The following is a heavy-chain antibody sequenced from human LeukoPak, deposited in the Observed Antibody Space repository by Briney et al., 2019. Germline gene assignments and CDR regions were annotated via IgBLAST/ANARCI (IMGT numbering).Heavy chain of an antibody. V-gene: IGHV3-53*01. CDR2: IYSGGST. CDR3: AKDQDVAAAGNNWFDP. D-gene: IGHD6-13*01. Sequence: PGGSLRLSCAASGFTVSSNYMSWVRQAPGKGLEWVSVIYSGGSTYYADSVKGRFTISRDNSKNTLYLQMNSLRAEDTAVYYCAKDQDVAAAGNNWFDPWGQGTLVTVSS. CDR1: GFTVSSNY. J-gene: IGHJ5*02.